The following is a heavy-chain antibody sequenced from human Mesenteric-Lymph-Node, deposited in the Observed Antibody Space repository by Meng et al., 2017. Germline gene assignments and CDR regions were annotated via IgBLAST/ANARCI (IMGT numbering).Heavy chain of an antibody. J-gene: IGHJ4*02. D-gene: IGHD5-24*01. Sequence: QLQHCVPGLLKPCVALALTCTVFYGSVSTGSYFWSCIRQPPGNGLEWIGYVYYSGSTNYNPPLKNRVTISVDTSKNQCSLKLSSVTAADTAVYYCARDPGDGYNLGGLDYWGQGTLVTVSS. CDR1: YGSVSTGSYF. CDR2: VYYSGST. CDR3: ARDPGDGYNLGGLDY. V-gene: IGHV4-61*01.